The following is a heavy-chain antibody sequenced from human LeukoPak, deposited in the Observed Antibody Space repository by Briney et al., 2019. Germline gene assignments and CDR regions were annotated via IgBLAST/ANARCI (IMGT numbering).Heavy chain of an antibody. V-gene: IGHV1-2*06. CDR2: INPNNGGT. Sequence: ASVKVSCKASGYTFTGYYMHWVRQAPGQGLEWMGRINPNNGGTNYAQKFHGRVTMTGDTSISTAYMDLSRLTSDDTAVYYCARGYCSAGDCYELDYWGQGTLVTVSS. CDR1: GYTFTGYY. D-gene: IGHD2-15*01. J-gene: IGHJ4*02. CDR3: ARGYCSAGDCYELDY.